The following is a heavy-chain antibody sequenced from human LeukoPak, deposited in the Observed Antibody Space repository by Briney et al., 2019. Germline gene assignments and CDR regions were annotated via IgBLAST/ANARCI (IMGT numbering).Heavy chain of an antibody. CDR2: IRYDGSNK. V-gene: IGHV3-30*02. CDR3: VKDNPLDY. Sequence: HPGGSLRLSCAASGFTFSSYGMHWVRQAPGKGLEWVAFIRYDGSNKYYADSVKGRFTISRDNSKNTLYLHINSLRAEDTAVYYCVKDNPLDYWGQGTLVIVSS. CDR1: GFTFSSYG. J-gene: IGHJ4*02. D-gene: IGHD1-14*01.